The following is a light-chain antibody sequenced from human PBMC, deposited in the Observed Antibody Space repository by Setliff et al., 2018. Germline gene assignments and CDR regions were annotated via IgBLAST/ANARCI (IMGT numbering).Light chain of an antibody. Sequence: ALAQPPSASGSPGQSLIISCTGTSRDVGSSTFVSWYQQHPGKAPKLLIYEISKRPSGVPDRFSGSKSGNTASLTVSGLQAEDEADYYCSSYAGTNNPYVFGSGTKVTV. J-gene: IGLJ1*01. CDR1: SRDVGSSTF. V-gene: IGLV2-8*01. CDR2: EIS. CDR3: SSYAGTNNPYV.